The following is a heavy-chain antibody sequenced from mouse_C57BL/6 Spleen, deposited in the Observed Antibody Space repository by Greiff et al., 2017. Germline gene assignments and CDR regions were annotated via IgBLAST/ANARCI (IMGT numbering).Heavy chain of an antibody. CDR2: IYPRSGNT. V-gene: IGHV1-81*01. J-gene: IGHJ4*01. Sequence: VQLQQSGAELARPGASVKLSCKASGYTFTSYGISWVKQRTGQGLEWIGEIYPRSGNTYYNEKFKGKATLTADKSSSTAYMELRSLTSEDSAVDFCARDATVVEDYYAMDYWGQGTSVTVSS. D-gene: IGHD1-1*01. CDR3: ARDATVVEDYYAMDY. CDR1: GYTFTSYG.